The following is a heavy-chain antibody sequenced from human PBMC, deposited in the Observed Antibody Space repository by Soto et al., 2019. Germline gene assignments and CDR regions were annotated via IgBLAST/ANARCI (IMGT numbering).Heavy chain of an antibody. J-gene: IGHJ4*02. CDR2: IGSNGGST. Sequence: GGSLRLSCAASGFTFGSDAMHWVRQAPGKGLEYVSAIGSNGGSTYYANSVKGRFTISRHNSKNTLYLQMGSLRAEDMAGYYCARGSSSSGRYFDYWGQGTLVTVSS. D-gene: IGHD6-6*01. CDR1: GFTFGSDA. CDR3: ARGSSSSGRYFDY. V-gene: IGHV3-64*01.